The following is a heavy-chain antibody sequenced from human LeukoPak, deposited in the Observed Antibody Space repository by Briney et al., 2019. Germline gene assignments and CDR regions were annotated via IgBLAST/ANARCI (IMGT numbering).Heavy chain of an antibody. V-gene: IGHV4-59*01. J-gene: IGHJ3*02. Sequence: PSETLSLTCTVSGGSISSYYWSWIRQPPGEGLEWIGYIYYSGSTNYNPSLKSRVTISVDTSKNQFSLKLSSVTAADTAVYYRAGRDYYDSSGYHDAFDIWGQGTMVTVSS. D-gene: IGHD3-22*01. CDR2: IYYSGST. CDR1: GGSISSYY. CDR3: AGRDYYDSSGYHDAFDI.